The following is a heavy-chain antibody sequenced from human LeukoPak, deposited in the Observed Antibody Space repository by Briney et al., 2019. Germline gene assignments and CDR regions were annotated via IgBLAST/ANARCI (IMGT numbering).Heavy chain of an antibody. CDR3: AREFYVRMITFGGVSSFDY. CDR1: GGSFSGYY. V-gene: IGHV4-34*01. D-gene: IGHD3-16*01. CDR2: INHSGST. J-gene: IGHJ4*02. Sequence: TSETLSLTCAVYGGSFSGYYWSWIRQPPGKGLEWIGEINHSGSTNYNPSLKSRVTISVDTSKNQFSLKLSSVSAADTAVYYCAREFYVRMITFGGVSSFDYWGQGTLVTVSS.